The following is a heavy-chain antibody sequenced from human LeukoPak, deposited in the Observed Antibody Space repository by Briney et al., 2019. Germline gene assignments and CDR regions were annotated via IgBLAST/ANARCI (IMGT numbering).Heavy chain of an antibody. J-gene: IGHJ5*02. Sequence: SETLSLTCAVYGGSFCGYYWSWSRQPPGKGLGWVGEINHSGSTNYNPSLQSRVTISVDTYKNQFSLKLSSVSAADTAVYYCARVGKLAARTFGGQLSNWFDPWGQGTLVIVSS. CDR3: ARVGKLAARTFGGQLSNWFDP. CDR2: INHSGST. D-gene: IGHD6-6*01. V-gene: IGHV4-34*01. CDR1: GGSFCGYY.